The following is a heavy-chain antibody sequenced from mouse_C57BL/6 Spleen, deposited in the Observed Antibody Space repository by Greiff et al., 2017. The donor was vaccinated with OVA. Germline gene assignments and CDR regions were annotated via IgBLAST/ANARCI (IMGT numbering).Heavy chain of an antibody. J-gene: IGHJ4*01. D-gene: IGHD5-5*01. CDR2: INPNNGGT. V-gene: IGHV1-18*01. Sequence: EVQLQQSGPELVKPGASVKIPCTASGYTFTDYNMDWVKQSHGKSLEWIGDINPNNGGTIYNQKFKGKATLTVDKSSSTAYMELRSLTSEDTAFYYCARGLPPYAMDYWGQGASVTVSS. CDR3: ARGLPPYAMDY. CDR1: GYTFTDYN.